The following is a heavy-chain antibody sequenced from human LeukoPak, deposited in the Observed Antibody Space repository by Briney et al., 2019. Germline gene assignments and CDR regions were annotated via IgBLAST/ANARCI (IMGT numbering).Heavy chain of an antibody. CDR3: ARDRPLAEAAARYWFDP. J-gene: IGHJ5*02. CDR1: GGSISSYY. CDR2: IYYSGST. D-gene: IGHD6-13*01. Sequence: SETLSLTCTVSGGSISSYYWSWIRQPPGKGLEWIGYIYYSGSTYYNPSLKSRVTISVDTSKNQFSLKLSSVTAADTAVYYCARDRPLAEAAARYWFDPWGQGTLVTVSS. V-gene: IGHV4-59*12.